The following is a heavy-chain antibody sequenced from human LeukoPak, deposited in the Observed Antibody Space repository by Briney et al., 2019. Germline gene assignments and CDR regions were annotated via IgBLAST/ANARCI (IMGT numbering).Heavy chain of an antibody. J-gene: IGHJ4*02. Sequence: SQILSLTCAVSGGSISSGGYSWSWIRQPPGKGLEWIGYIYHSGSTYYNPSLKSRVTISVDRSKNQFSLKLSSVTAADTAVYYCARAYYDSSGYYYFDYWGQGTLVTVSS. CDR2: IYHSGST. CDR1: GGSISSGGYS. D-gene: IGHD3-22*01. CDR3: ARAYYDSSGYYYFDY. V-gene: IGHV4-30-2*01.